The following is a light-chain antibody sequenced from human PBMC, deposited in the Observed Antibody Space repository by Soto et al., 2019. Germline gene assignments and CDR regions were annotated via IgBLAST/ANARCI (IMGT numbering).Light chain of an antibody. Sequence: QSALTQPASVSGSPGQSITISCTGSSRDVGGYNYVSWYQQHPGKAPKLMIYEVSNRPSGVSNPISGSKSGNTASLTISGLQAEDEADYYCSSYTSSSTLEFGGGTKLTVL. V-gene: IGLV2-14*03. CDR3: SSYTSSSTLE. CDR2: EVS. J-gene: IGLJ3*02. CDR1: SRDVGGYNY.